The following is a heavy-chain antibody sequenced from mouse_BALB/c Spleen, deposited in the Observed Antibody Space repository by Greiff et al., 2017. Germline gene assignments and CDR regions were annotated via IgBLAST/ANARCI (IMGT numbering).Heavy chain of an antibody. CDR3: ARGDGYYLFDY. J-gene: IGHJ2*01. D-gene: IGHD2-3*01. CDR1: GFTFSSYA. V-gene: IGHV5-6-5*01. Sequence: EVKLVESGGGLVKPGGSLKLSCAASGFTFSSYAMSWVRQTPEKRLEWVASISSGGSTYYPDSVKGRFTISRDNARNILYLQMSSLRSEDTAMYYCARGDGYYLFDYWGQGTTLTVSS. CDR2: ISSGGST.